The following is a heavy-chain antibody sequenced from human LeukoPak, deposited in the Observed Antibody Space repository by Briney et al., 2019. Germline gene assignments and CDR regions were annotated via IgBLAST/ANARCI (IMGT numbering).Heavy chain of an antibody. Sequence: GGSLRLSCTASGFTFSNYALGWVRQAPGKGLEWVSLISGSGGGTYFADSVKGRFTISRDNTKNTLYLQMDGLRAEDTAIYYCAPDLRGSAWSLDDWGQGTLVTVSS. CDR2: ISGSGGGT. J-gene: IGHJ4*02. CDR1: GFTFSNYA. V-gene: IGHV3-23*01. D-gene: IGHD6-13*01. CDR3: APDLRGSAWSLDD.